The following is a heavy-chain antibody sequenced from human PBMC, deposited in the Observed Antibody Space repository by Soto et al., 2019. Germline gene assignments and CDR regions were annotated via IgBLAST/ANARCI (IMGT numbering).Heavy chain of an antibody. D-gene: IGHD2-8*01. CDR2: INPNSGGT. V-gene: IGHV1-2*02. Sequence: ASVKVSCKTSGYTFTDHYMHWVRQAPGQGLEWMGWINPNSGGTNYAQKFQGRVTMTRDTSISTAYMELSRLRSDDTAIYYCASCTNGACFLYGMDVWGQGTTVTVSS. CDR3: ASCTNGACFLYGMDV. CDR1: GYTFTDHY. J-gene: IGHJ6*02.